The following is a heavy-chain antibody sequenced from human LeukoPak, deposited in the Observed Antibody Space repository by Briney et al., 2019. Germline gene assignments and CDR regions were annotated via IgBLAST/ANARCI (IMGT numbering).Heavy chain of an antibody. D-gene: IGHD6-13*01. J-gene: IGHJ4*02. CDR1: GFTFSSYA. CDR2: ISGSGGST. CDR3: PNTFIAAAGYFDY. Sequence: GGSLRLSCAASGFTFSSYAMSWVRQAPGKGLEWVSTISGSGGSTYYADSVKGRSTISRDNSKNTLYLQMNSLRAEDTAVYYCPNTFIAAAGYFDYWGQGPLVTVSS. V-gene: IGHV3-23*01.